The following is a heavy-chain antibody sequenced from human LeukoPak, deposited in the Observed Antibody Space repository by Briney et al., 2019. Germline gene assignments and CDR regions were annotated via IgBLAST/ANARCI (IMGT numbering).Heavy chain of an antibody. Sequence: SETLSLTCTVSGGSISSYYWSWIRQPAGKGLEWIGRIYTSGSTNYNPSLKSRVTMSVDTSKNQFSLKLSSVTAADTAVYYCAREGDPGPAAPILNCYYYGMDVWGQGTTVTVSS. CDR1: GGSISSYY. J-gene: IGHJ6*02. V-gene: IGHV4-4*07. D-gene: IGHD2-2*01. CDR3: AREGDPGPAAPILNCYYYGMDV. CDR2: IYTSGST.